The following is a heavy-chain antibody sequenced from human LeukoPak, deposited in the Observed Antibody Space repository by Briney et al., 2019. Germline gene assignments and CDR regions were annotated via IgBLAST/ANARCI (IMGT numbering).Heavy chain of an antibody. CDR2: IYHSGST. V-gene: IGHV4-38-2*02. CDR3: AREAPLAYCGGDCYPAIVWFDP. D-gene: IGHD2-21*02. J-gene: IGHJ5*02. CDR1: GYSISSGYY. Sequence: PSETLSLTCTVSGYSISSGYYWGWIRQPPGKGLEWIGSIYHSGSTYYNPSLKSRVTISVDTSTNQFSLKLSSVTAADTAVYYCAREAPLAYCGGDCYPAIVWFDPWGQGTLVTVSS.